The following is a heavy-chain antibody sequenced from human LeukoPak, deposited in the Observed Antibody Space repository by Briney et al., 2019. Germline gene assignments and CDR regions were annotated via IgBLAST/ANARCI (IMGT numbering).Heavy chain of an antibody. CDR2: ITNDGSST. D-gene: IGHD3-22*01. V-gene: IGHV3-74*01. CDR1: GLTFSSHW. J-gene: IGHJ4*02. Sequence: GGSLRLSCAASGLTFSSHWMHWVRQAPGKGLVWVSRITNDGSSTTYADSAKGRFTISRDNAKNSLYLQMNSLRAEDTAVYYCARGLDYYDSSGPLDYWGQGTLVTVSS. CDR3: ARGLDYYDSSGPLDY.